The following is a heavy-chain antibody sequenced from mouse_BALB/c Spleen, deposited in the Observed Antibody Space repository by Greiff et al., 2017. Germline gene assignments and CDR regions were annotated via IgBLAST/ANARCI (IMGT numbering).Heavy chain of an antibody. CDR2: ISSGGSYT. Sequence: EVQRVESGGGLVKPGGSLKLSCAASGFTFSSYTMSWVRQTPEKRLEWVATISSGGSYTYYPDSVKGRFTISRDNAKNTLYLQMSSLKSEDTAMYYCTRDPFAYWGQGTLVTVSA. CDR1: GFTFSSYT. J-gene: IGHJ3*01. CDR3: TRDPFAY. V-gene: IGHV5-6-4*01.